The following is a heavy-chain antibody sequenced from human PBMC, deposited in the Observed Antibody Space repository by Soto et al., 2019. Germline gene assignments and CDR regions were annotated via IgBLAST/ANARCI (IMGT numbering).Heavy chain of an antibody. Sequence: GGSLRLSCAASGFTFSSYGMHWVRQAPGKGLEWVAVISYDGSNKYYADSVKGRFTISRDNSKNTLYLQMNSLRAEDTAVYYCAKEGKTVTTEYYGMDVWGQGTTVTVSS. CDR1: GFTFSSYG. V-gene: IGHV3-30*18. J-gene: IGHJ6*02. D-gene: IGHD4-17*01. CDR2: ISYDGSNK. CDR3: AKEGKTVTTEYYGMDV.